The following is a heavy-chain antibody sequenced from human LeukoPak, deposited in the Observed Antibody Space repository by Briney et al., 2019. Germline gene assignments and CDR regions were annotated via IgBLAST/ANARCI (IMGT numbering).Heavy chain of an antibody. CDR3: ADYGFDY. CDR1: GFTFSSYS. CDR2: ISSSSSYI. Sequence: GGSLRLSCAASGFTFSSYSMNWVRQAPGKGLEWVSSISSSSSYIYYADSVKARFTISRDNAKTPLYLQMSSLRAEDTAVYYCADYGFDYWGQGTLVTVSS. D-gene: IGHD4-17*01. V-gene: IGHV3-21*01. J-gene: IGHJ4*02.